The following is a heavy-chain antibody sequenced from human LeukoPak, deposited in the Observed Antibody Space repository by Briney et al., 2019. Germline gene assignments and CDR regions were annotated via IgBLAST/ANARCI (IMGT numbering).Heavy chain of an antibody. V-gene: IGHV3-74*01. CDR3: ARRAGAYSHPYDY. Sequence: GGSLRLSCAGSGFTLSSNWMHWVRQGPGKGLVWVSRIYSDGSRTNYADSVKGRFTISRDNSKNTLYLQMNSLRAEDTAVYYCARRAGAYSHPYDYWGQGTLVTVSS. CDR2: IYSDGSRT. D-gene: IGHD4/OR15-4a*01. J-gene: IGHJ4*02. CDR1: GFTLSSNW.